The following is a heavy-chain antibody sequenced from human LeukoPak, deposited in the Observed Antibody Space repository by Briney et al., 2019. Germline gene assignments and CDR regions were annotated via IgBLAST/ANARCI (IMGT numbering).Heavy chain of an antibody. CDR3: ARIGLGVSFGSGFDY. CDR1: GFTFSSYG. J-gene: IGHJ4*02. V-gene: IGHV3-33*01. D-gene: IGHD3-10*01. CDR2: IWYDGSNK. Sequence: GGSLRLSCAASGFTFSSYGMHWVRQAPGKGLEWVAVIWYDGSNKYYADSVKGRFTISRDNSKNTLYLQMNSLRAEDTAVYYCARIGLGVSFGSGFDYWGQGTLVTVTS.